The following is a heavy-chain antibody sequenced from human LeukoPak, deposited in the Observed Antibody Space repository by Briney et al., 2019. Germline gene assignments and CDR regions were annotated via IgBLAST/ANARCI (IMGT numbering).Heavy chain of an antibody. J-gene: IGHJ3*02. CDR2: ISYDGSNE. CDR1: GFTFSSYG. V-gene: IGHV3-30*12. CDR3: ARDDVGRYYDSSGSAFDI. D-gene: IGHD3-22*01. Sequence: GRSLRLSCAASGFTFSSYGMQWVRQAPGKGLEWMAVISYDGSNEYYADSVKGRFTISRDNSRNTLYLQVNSLRAEDTAVYYCARDDVGRYYDSSGSAFDIWGQGTMVTVSS.